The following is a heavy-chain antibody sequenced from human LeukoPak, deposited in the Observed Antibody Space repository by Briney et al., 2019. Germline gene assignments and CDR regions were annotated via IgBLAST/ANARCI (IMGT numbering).Heavy chain of an antibody. V-gene: IGHV2-5*01. J-gene: IGHJ4*02. CDR1: GFSLSTSEVA. D-gene: IGHD3-10*01. CDR2: IYWNDDK. Sequence: SGPTLVKPTQTLTXTCSFSGFSLSTSEVAVGWIRQPPGKALEWLALIYWNDDKRYRPSLQSRLTLTKDTSKNQVVLTMTNMDPVDTATYYCARSLWFGDLSHFDYWGQGTVVTVSS. CDR3: ARSLWFGDLSHFDY.